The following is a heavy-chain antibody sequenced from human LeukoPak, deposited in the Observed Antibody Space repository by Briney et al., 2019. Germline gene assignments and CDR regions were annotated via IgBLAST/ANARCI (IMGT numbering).Heavy chain of an antibody. CDR3: ARNQQLGGHSYYYYGMDV. J-gene: IGHJ6*02. CDR2: ISGGGVTT. D-gene: IGHD3-16*01. V-gene: IGHV3-23*01. Sequence: GGSLRLSCVGSGFTSIAYALAWARQAPGKGLEWVSGISGGGVTTYYADSVKGRFTISRDNSKNTLYLQMNSLRADDTAIYYCARNQQLGGHSYYYYGMDVWGQGTTVTVSS. CDR1: GFTSIAYA.